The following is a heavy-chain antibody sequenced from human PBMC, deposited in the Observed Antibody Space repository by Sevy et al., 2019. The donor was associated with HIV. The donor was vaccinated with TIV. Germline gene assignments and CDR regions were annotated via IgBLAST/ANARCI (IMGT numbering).Heavy chain of an antibody. CDR2: ISSSSSYI. CDR1: GFTFSSYS. D-gene: IGHD3-10*01. V-gene: IGHV3-21*01. Sequence: GGSLRLSCAASGFTFSSYSMNWVRQAPGKGLEWVSSISSSSSYIYYADSVKGRFTISRDKAKNSLYLQMNSLRAEDTAVYYCARDLYGSGSYEFDYWGQGTLVTVSS. CDR3: ARDLYGSGSYEFDY. J-gene: IGHJ4*02.